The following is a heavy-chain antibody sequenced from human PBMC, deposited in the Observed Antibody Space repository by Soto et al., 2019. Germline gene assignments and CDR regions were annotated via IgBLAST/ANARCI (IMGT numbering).Heavy chain of an antibody. CDR2: IQTNTDAGTT. V-gene: IGHV3-15*01. CDR3: TTGDSSTWYGHYYFDY. D-gene: IGHD6-13*01. J-gene: IGHJ4*02. CDR1: GFTFAHAW. Sequence: EVQLVESGGGLVKPGGSLRLSCAASGFTFAHAWMTWVRQAPGKGLEWVGRIQTNTDAGTTDYAAPVKGRFSISRDDSKNTLSLQMNSRKPEDSAVYYCTTGDSSTWYGHYYFDYWGQGTVVSVSS.